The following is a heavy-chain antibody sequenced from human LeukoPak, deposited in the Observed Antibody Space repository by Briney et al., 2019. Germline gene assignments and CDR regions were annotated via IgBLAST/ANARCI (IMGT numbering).Heavy chain of an antibody. J-gene: IGHJ6*03. V-gene: IGHV4-4*02. CDR3: ARDRGYGDFDYYYMDV. CDR2: IYYSGST. D-gene: IGHD4-17*01. Sequence: PSETLSLTCAVSGGSISSSNWWSWVRQPPGKGLEWIGYIYYSGSTNYNPSLKSRVTISVDTSKNQFSLKLSSVTAADTAVYYCARDRGYGDFDYYYMDVWGKGTTVTVSS. CDR1: GGSISSSNW.